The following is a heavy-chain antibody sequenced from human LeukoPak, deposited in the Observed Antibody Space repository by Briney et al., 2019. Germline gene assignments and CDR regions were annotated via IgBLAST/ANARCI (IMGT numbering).Heavy chain of an antibody. CDR2: INSDGSST. V-gene: IGHV3-74*01. CDR1: GFSFSSYW. J-gene: IGHJ4*02. D-gene: IGHD4-11*01. Sequence: GGSLRLSCEASGFSFSSYWMHWVRQAPGKGLGWVSRINSDGSSTSYADSVKGRFTISRDNTKNTLYLQMISLGAEDTAVYYCARETSTAGQYYFDYWGQGTQVTVSS. CDR3: ARETSTAGQYYFDY.